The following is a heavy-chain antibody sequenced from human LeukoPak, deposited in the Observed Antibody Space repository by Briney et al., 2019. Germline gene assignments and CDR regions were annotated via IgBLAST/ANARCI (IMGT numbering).Heavy chain of an antibody. J-gene: IGHJ6*02. V-gene: IGHV1-2*02. D-gene: IGHD6-19*01. CDR1: GYTFTGYY. CDR2: INPNSGGT. Sequence: ASVKVSCTASGYTFTGYYMHWVRQAPGQGLEWMGWINPNSGGTNYAQKFQGRVTMTRDTSISTAYMELSRLRSDDTAVYYCARGAAGYSSGWHYYYGMDVWGQGTTVTVSS. CDR3: ARGAAGYSSGWHYYYGMDV.